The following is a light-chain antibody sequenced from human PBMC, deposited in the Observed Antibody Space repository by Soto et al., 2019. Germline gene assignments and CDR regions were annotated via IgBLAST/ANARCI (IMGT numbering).Light chain of an antibody. CDR1: HSVSTY. CDR3: QHRSGWPPWA. Sequence: EIVLTQSPATLSLSTGERATLSCRASHSVSTYLAWYQQKPGQAPRLLIYDVSDRATGIPARFSGSGSGTNFTLTISGLEHQDFAVYYCQHRSGWPPWAFGQGTKVQI. V-gene: IGKV3-11*01. J-gene: IGKJ1*01. CDR2: DVS.